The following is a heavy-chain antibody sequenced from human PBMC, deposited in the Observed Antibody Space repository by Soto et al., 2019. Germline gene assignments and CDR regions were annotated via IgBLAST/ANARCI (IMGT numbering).Heavy chain of an antibody. CDR3: ASFSKVYYYHGMDV. J-gene: IGHJ6*02. CDR2: INAGNGNT. CDR1: GYTFTSYA. Sequence: QVQLVQSGAEEKKPGASVKVSCKASGYTFTSYAMHWVRQAPGQRLEWMGCINAGNGNTEYSQKFQGRVTITRDTSASTAYMELSSLRSEDTAVYYCASFSKVYYYHGMDVWGQGTTVTVSS. V-gene: IGHV1-3*05.